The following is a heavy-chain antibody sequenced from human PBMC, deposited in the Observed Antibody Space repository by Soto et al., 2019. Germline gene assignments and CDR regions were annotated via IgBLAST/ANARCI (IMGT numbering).Heavy chain of an antibody. CDR1: GFTFTRYS. J-gene: IGHJ4*02. CDR2: ISSTTNYI. Sequence: EVQLVESGGGLVKPGGSLRLSCAASGFTFTRYSMNWVLQAPGKGLEWVSSISSTTNYIYYGDSMKGRFTICRDKAKNSLYLEMNSLRAEDTAVYYCARESEDLPSNFDYWGQGTLVTVSS. CDR3: ARESEDLPSNFDY. V-gene: IGHV3-21*06.